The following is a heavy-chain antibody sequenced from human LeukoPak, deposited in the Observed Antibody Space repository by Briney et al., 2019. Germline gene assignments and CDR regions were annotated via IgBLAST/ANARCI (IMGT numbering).Heavy chain of an antibody. V-gene: IGHV3-73*01. D-gene: IGHD2-2*01. CDR1: GFTFSGSA. Sequence: GGSLRLSCAASGFTFSGSAMHWVRQASGKGLERVGRIRSKPNNYATTYAASVEGRFTISRDDSKNTAYLQMNSLKTDDTALYYCTRGYCSSTSCFSLDYWGQGTLVTVSS. J-gene: IGHJ4*02. CDR3: TRGYCSSTSCFSLDY. CDR2: IRSKPNNYAT.